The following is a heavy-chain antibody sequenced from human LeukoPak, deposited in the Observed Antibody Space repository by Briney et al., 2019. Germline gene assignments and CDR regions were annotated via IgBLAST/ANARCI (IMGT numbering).Heavy chain of an antibody. V-gene: IGHV3-7*01. Sequence: PSETLSLTCTVSGGSISSGHYWSWVRQAPGKGLEWVANIKQDGSEKYYVNSVKGRFTISRDNAKNSLYLQMNSLRAEDTAIYYRAREDDWNYEDYWGQGTLVTVSS. J-gene: IGHJ4*02. CDR3: AREDDWNYEDY. CDR1: GGSISSGHY. D-gene: IGHD1-7*01. CDR2: IKQDGSEK.